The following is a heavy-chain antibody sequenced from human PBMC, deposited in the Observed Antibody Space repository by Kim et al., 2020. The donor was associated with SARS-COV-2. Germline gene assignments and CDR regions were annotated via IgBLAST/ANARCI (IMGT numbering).Heavy chain of an antibody. J-gene: IGHJ6*02. CDR2: IWYDGSNK. V-gene: IGHV3-33*01. D-gene: IGHD3-10*01. Sequence: GGSLRLSCAASGFTFSSYGMHWVRQAPGKGLEWVAVIWYDGSNKYYADSVKGRFTISRDNTKNTLYLQMNSLRAEDTAVYYCAGEGITMVRGGDYGMDVWGQGTTVSVSS. CDR1: GFTFSSYG. CDR3: AGEGITMVRGGDYGMDV.